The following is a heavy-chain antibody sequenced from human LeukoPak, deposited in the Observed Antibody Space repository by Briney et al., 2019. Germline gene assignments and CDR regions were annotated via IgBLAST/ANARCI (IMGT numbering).Heavy chain of an antibody. V-gene: IGHV4-4*08. J-gene: IGHJ6*03. D-gene: IGHD2-8*02. Sequence: SETLSLTCTVSGGSISTYDCSWIRQPPGTELDFIWYIYPSCSANYYPSLESQVSISVDTSKYQISLSLIPVTAAAAAVSYCARYTGPNYYPYYMDVWGTGTTVTVSS. CDR2: IYPSCSA. CDR3: ARYTGPNYYPYYMDV. CDR1: GGSISTYD.